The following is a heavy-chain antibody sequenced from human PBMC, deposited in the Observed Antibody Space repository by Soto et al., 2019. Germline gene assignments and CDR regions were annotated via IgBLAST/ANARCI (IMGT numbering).Heavy chain of an antibody. CDR3: AKGGGIVH. Sequence: QVQLVESGGGVVQPGRSLRLSCAASGFTFSNYGMHWVRQAPGKGLEWVAVISYDGSKKYYVDSVKGRFTISRDNSKNTLYMQMNSLRAEDTAVYYCAKGGGIVHWGQGTLVTVSS. CDR1: GFTFSNYG. J-gene: IGHJ4*02. D-gene: IGHD3-22*01. V-gene: IGHV3-30*18. CDR2: ISYDGSKK.